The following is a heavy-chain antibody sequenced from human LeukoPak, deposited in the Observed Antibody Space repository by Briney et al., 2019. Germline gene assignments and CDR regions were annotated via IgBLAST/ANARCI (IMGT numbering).Heavy chain of an antibody. CDR1: GYTFTNYG. J-gene: IGHJ4*02. Sequence: GASVKVSCKASGYTFTNYGLSWVRQGPGQGLEWVGWISAYSSNIKYAQKFQGRVTMTTDTSTRTAYMELRSLTADDTALYYCARDLKITILGVLPWDYFDYWGQGTLVTVCS. D-gene: IGHD3-3*01. V-gene: IGHV1-18*01. CDR2: ISAYSSNI. CDR3: ARDLKITILGVLPWDYFDY.